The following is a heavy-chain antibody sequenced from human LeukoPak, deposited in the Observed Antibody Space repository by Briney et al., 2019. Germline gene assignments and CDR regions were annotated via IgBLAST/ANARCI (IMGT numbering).Heavy chain of an antibody. CDR1: GCPFSNYA. Sequence: PGGSLSLSWAASGCPFSNYAMTWVRQAAGKGLERVSGMSDRGDRTYYADSVKGRFTISRDNSKNTLYLQMNSLRAEDTAVYYCAKRVRTLERYWGQGTLVTVSS. CDR2: MSDRGDRT. V-gene: IGHV3-23*01. D-gene: IGHD1-1*01. CDR3: AKRVRTLERY. J-gene: IGHJ4*02.